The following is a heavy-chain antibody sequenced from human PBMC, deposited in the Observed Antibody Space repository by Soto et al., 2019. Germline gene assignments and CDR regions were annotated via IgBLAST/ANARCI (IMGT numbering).Heavy chain of an antibody. CDR1: GYTFTAFG. D-gene: IGHD1-7*01. J-gene: IGHJ4*02. CDR3: AAVQNWNYAVDY. V-gene: IGHV1-18*01. Sequence: ASVKVSCKASGYTFTAFGLSWVRQAPGQGLEWMGWISTHNGNANYAQRFQGRVTMTTDTSTSTGYMELRSLRSDDTAVYYCAAVQNWNYAVDYWGQGTPVTVSS. CDR2: ISTHNGNA.